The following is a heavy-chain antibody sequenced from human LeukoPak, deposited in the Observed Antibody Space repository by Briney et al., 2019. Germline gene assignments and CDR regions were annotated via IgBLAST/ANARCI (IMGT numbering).Heavy chain of an antibody. CDR2: ISAYNGNT. Sequence: ASVKVSCKASGYAFTSYGISWVRQAPGQGLEWMGWISAYNGNTNYAQKLQGRVTMTTDTSTSTAYMELRSLRSDDTAVYYCARGPLSIRFLEWLSEFDYRGQGTLVTVSS. V-gene: IGHV1-18*01. D-gene: IGHD3-3*01. CDR3: ARGPLSIRFLEWLSEFDY. J-gene: IGHJ4*02. CDR1: GYAFTSYG.